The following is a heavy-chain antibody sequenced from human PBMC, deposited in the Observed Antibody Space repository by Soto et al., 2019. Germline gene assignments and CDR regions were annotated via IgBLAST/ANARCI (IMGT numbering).Heavy chain of an antibody. J-gene: IGHJ5*02. Sequence: QVQLVQSGAEVKKPGSSVKVSCKASGSTFDIFSISWVRQAPGQGLEWMGGIIPIFGTAEYSQKFQGRVTITADESTSTSYMELSSLRFEDTAVYYCAKENRDDDSGWYSSTDWFDPWGQGTLVTVSS. V-gene: IGHV1-69*01. CDR3: AKENRDDDSGWYSSTDWFDP. CDR1: GSTFDIFS. D-gene: IGHD6-19*01. CDR2: IIPIFGTA.